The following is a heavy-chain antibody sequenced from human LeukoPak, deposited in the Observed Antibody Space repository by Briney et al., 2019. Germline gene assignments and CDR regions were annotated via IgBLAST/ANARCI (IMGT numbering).Heavy chain of an antibody. J-gene: IGHJ6*03. V-gene: IGHV3-48*01. D-gene: IGHD5-18*01. CDR1: GFTFNTYT. Sequence: GESLRLSCAASGFTFNTYTMYWVRQAPGKGLEWVSYISSSGSTIYYADSVKGRFTISRDNAKNSLYLQMNSLRAEDTAVYYCARVNLKERMGTAMAQNYYYYYYMDVWGKGTTVTVSS. CDR3: ARVNLKERMGTAMAQNYYYYYYMDV. CDR2: ISSSGSTI.